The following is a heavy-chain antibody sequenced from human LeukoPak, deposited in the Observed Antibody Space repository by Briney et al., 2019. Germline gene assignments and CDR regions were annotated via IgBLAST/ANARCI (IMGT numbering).Heavy chain of an antibody. CDR2: IIPILGIA. CDR1: GYTFTSYG. Sequence: SVKVSCKASGYTFTSYGISWVRQAPGQGLEWMGRIIPILGIANYAQKFQGRVTITADKSTSTAYMELSSLRSEDTAVYYCARGHCTNGACFNYFDYWGQGTLVTVSS. V-gene: IGHV1-69*04. D-gene: IGHD2-8*01. J-gene: IGHJ4*02. CDR3: ARGHCTNGACFNYFDY.